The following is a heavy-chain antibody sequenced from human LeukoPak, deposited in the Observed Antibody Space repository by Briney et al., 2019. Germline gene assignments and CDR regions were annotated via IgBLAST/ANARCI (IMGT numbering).Heavy chain of an antibody. D-gene: IGHD3-10*01. CDR1: GGSISSSSYY. CDR2: IYYSGST. Sequence: SETLSLTCTVSGGSISSSSYYWGWIRQPPGKGLEWIGNIYYSGSTYYNPSLKSRVTISVDTSKNQFSLKLSSVTAADTAVYYCARRYGPGSYYDPRTDAFDIWGQGTMVTVSS. V-gene: IGHV4-39*01. CDR3: ARRYGPGSYYDPRTDAFDI. J-gene: IGHJ3*02.